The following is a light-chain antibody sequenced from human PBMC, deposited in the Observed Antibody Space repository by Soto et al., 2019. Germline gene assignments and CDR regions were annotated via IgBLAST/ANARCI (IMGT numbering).Light chain of an antibody. Sequence: QSALTQPASVSGSPGPSITISCTGTSSEVGSYNLVSWYQQHPGKAPKLMIYEGSKRPSGVSNRFSGSKSGNTASLTISGLQAEDEADYYCCSYAGSSLYVFGTGTKLTVL. V-gene: IGLV2-23*01. CDR2: EGS. CDR3: CSYAGSSLYV. J-gene: IGLJ1*01. CDR1: SSEVGSYNL.